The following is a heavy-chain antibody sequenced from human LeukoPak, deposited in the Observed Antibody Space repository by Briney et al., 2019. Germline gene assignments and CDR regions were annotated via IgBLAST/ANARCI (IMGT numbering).Heavy chain of an antibody. CDR1: GFTFSDYY. CDR2: ISSSSSYT. J-gene: IGHJ6*02. D-gene: IGHD4-17*01. Sequence: PGGSLRLSCAASGFTFSDYYMSWIRQAPGKGLEWVSYISSSSSYTNYADSVKGRFTISRDNAKNSLYLQMNSLRAEDTAVYYCAREGTVTTSQDYYYGMDVWGQGTTVTVSS. CDR3: AREGTVTTSQDYYYGMDV. V-gene: IGHV3-11*06.